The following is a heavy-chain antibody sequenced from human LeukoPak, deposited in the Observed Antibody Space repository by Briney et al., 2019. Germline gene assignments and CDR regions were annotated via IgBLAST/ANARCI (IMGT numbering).Heavy chain of an antibody. Sequence: GGSLKISCKGSGYSFTSYWIGWVRQMPGKGLGWKGIIYPGDSDARYSPSFQGQVTISADKSISTAYLQWSSLKASDTAMYYCARHGAGQQWLLAHWGQGTLVTVSS. J-gene: IGHJ4*02. CDR2: IYPGDSDA. V-gene: IGHV5-51*01. CDR1: GYSFTSYW. D-gene: IGHD6-19*01. CDR3: ARHGAGQQWLLAH.